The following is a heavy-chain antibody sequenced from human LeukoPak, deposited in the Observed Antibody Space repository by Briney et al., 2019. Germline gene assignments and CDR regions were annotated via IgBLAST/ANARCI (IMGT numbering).Heavy chain of an antibody. CDR1: GFTVSGNY. CDR2: IYSGGTT. Sequence: GGSLRLSCAVSGFTVSGNYMSWVRQAPGKGLEWVSLIYSGGTTYYADSVKGRFTISRDNAKNSLYLQMNSLRAEDTAVYYCAREFDYWGQGTLVTVSS. J-gene: IGHJ4*02. V-gene: IGHV3-53*01. CDR3: AREFDY.